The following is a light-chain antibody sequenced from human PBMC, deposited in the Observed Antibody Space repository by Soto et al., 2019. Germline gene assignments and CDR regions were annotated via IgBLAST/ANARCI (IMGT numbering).Light chain of an antibody. CDR3: QQYNSYPYT. V-gene: IGKV1-5*03. Sequence: DIQMTQSPSTLSASVGDRVTITCRASQSISSWLAWYQQKPGKAPKLLIYKASSLESGVLSRFSGSGSGTEFTLTISNLQPDDFATYYCQQYNSYPYTFGQGTKLEIK. J-gene: IGKJ2*01. CDR2: KAS. CDR1: QSISSW.